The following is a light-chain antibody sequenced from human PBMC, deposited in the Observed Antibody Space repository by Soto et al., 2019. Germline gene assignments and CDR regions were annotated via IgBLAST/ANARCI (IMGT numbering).Light chain of an antibody. V-gene: IGKV1-5*01. Sequence: IQMTQSPSSLSASVGDRVTITCRASQTISSWLAWYQQKPGKAPNLLIYDASTLMSGVPSSLSGSASGTDFPLTISRLQPDDSATYYCQQYNTHWTFGHGTKVDIK. CDR2: DAS. CDR1: QTISSW. J-gene: IGKJ1*01. CDR3: QQYNTHWT.